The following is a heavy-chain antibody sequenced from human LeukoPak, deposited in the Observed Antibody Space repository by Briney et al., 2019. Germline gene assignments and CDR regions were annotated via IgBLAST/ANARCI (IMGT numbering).Heavy chain of an antibody. CDR3: ARDNSPYDFWSGRQGPSVQPPIYYFDY. CDR1: GFTFSTYA. CDR2: LSYDGTNK. J-gene: IGHJ4*02. V-gene: IGHV3-30-3*01. Sequence: GGSLRLSCAASGFTFSTYAMHWVRQAPGKGLEWVAVLSYDGTNKYYADSVKGRFTISRDNSKNTLYLHINSLRAVDTAVYYCARDNSPYDFWSGRQGPSVQPPIYYFDYWGQGTLVTVSS. D-gene: IGHD3-3*01.